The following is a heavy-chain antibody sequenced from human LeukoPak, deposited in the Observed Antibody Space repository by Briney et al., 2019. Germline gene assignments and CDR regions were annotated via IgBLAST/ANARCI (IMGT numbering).Heavy chain of an antibody. CDR3: ARPQDGIVVVPAAAQYSFDT. CDR1: GGSFSGYY. CDR2: INHSGST. Sequence: SETLPLTCAVYGGSFSGYYWSWIRQPPGKGLEWIGEINHSGSTNYNPSLKSRVTISVDTSKNQFSLKLSPVTAADTAVYYCARPQDGIVVVPAAAQYSFDTWGQGTMVTVSS. D-gene: IGHD2-2*01. V-gene: IGHV4-34*01. J-gene: IGHJ3*02.